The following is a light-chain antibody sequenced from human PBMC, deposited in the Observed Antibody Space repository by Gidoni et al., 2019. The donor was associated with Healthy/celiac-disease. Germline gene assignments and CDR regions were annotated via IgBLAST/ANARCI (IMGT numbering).Light chain of an antibody. CDR3: QQYGSSPGT. CDR1: QSVSSSY. Sequence: EIVLTQSPGTLSLSPGARATLSCRASQSVSSSYLAWYQQKPGQAPRLLIYGASSRAPGIPDRFSGSGSGTDFTLTISGLEPEDLAVYYCQQYGSSPGTFGGGTKVEIK. V-gene: IGKV3-20*01. J-gene: IGKJ4*01. CDR2: GAS.